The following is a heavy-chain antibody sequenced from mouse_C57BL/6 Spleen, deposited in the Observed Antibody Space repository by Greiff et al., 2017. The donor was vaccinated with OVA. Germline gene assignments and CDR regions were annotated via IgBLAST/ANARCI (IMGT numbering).Heavy chain of an antibody. V-gene: IGHV1-72*01. D-gene: IGHD2-4*01. Sequence: QVHVKQPGAELVKPGASVKLSCKASGYTFTSYWMHWVKQRPGRGLEWIGRIDPNRGGTKYNEKFQSKATLTVVKPSSTASMQLSSLTSKDSAVYDGARYDYDLYYAMDYWGQGTSVTVSS. CDR3: ARYDYDLYYAMDY. J-gene: IGHJ4*01. CDR2: IDPNRGGT. CDR1: GYTFTSYW.